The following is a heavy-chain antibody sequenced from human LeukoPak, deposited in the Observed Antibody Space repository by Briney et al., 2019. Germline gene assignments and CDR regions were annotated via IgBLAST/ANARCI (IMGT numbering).Heavy chain of an antibody. D-gene: IGHD5-12*01. CDR1: GFTFSDYY. V-gene: IGHV3-11*04. Sequence: GGSLRLSCAASGFTFSDYYMSWIRQAPGKGLEWVSYISSSDSTIYYADSVKGRFTISRDNAKNSLYLQMNSLRAEDTAVYYCAKVHNVDIVATTNYYYYGMDVWGQGTTVTVSS. J-gene: IGHJ6*02. CDR2: ISSSDSTI. CDR3: AKVHNVDIVATTNYYYYGMDV.